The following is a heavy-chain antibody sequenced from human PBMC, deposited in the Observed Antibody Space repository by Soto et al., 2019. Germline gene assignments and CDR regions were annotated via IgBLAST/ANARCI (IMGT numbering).Heavy chain of an antibody. CDR1: GFKFSNYA. CDR3: AKDRRAGGNSAFYFDF. V-gene: IGHV3-23*01. Sequence: GGSLRLCCAASGFKFSNYAMSWVRQAPGKGLEWVSLISATGGGTYYADSVKGRFTISRDNSHNTLYLQVHSLTAEDTAVYYCAKDRRAGGNSAFYFDFWGQGAQVTVSS. J-gene: IGHJ4*02. D-gene: IGHD3-16*01. CDR2: ISATGGGT.